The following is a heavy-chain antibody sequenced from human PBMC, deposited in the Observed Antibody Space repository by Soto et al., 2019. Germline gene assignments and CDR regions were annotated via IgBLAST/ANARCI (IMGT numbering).Heavy chain of an antibody. CDR2: IYYTGST. CDR1: GASVSTASHY. V-gene: IGHV4-61*01. D-gene: IGHD5-12*01. J-gene: IGHJ6*02. Sequence: PSETLSLTCTVSGASVSTASHYWGWIRQPPGKGLEWIGYIYYTGSTDYNPSLESRATTSLDMSKNQFSLKLNSMSAADTAVYYCARLNRLAPVATYYNPSMDVWGPGTTVTVSS. CDR3: ARLNRLAPVATYYNPSMDV.